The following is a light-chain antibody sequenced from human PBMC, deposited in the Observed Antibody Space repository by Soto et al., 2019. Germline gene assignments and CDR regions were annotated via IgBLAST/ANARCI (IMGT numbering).Light chain of an antibody. CDR1: QTISSW. J-gene: IGKJ4*01. Sequence: DIQMTQSPSTLSGSVGDRVTITCRASQTISSWLAWYQQKPGKAPKLLIYKASTLKSGVPSRFSGSGSGTEFTLTISSLQPEDIATYYCQQYDNLPNLTFGGGTKVDNK. CDR2: KAS. CDR3: QQYDNLPNLT. V-gene: IGKV1-5*03.